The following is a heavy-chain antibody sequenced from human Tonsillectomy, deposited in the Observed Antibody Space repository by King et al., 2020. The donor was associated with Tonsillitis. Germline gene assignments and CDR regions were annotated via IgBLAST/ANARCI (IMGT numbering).Heavy chain of an antibody. V-gene: IGHV1-18*01. D-gene: IGHD2-2*01. CDR2: ISAYNGNT. CDR3: ARGLGYCSSTSCFKNWFDP. CDR1: GYTFTSYG. J-gene: IGHJ5*02. Sequence: VQLVESGAEVKKPGASVKVSCKASGYTFTSYGISWVRQAPGQGLEWMGWISAYNGNTNYAQKLQGRVTITTDTSTSTAYMELRSLRSDDTAVYYCARGLGYCSSTSCFKNWFDPWGQGTLVTVSS.